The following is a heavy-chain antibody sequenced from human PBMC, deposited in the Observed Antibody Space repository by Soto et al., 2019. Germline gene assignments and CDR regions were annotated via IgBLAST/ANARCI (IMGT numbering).Heavy chain of an antibody. CDR3: ARDYSNSGFDY. CDR1: GFMFSGFY. V-gene: IGHV3-11*01. CDR2: MSSSGSDI. J-gene: IGHJ4*01. Sequence: KPGGSLRLSCAASGFMFSGFYMAWIRQAPGKGLEWVSKMSSSGSDISYSDSVKGRFTISRDNAKNSLYLQMDSLRAEDTAVYYCARDYSNSGFDYWGQGTLVTVSS. D-gene: IGHD4-4*01.